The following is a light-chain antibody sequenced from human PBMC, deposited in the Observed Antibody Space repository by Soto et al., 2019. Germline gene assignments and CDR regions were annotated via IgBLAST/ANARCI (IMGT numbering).Light chain of an antibody. J-gene: IGKJ1*01. CDR1: KSVSHY. CDR3: QQYGSSLT. CDR2: GAS. Sequence: VLTQSPGTLSLSPGERATLACRASKSVSHYVAWYQQKSGQPPRLLIYGASSRASGIPDRFSGSGSGTYFTLTISRVEPEDFALYDCQQYGSSLTFGLGTKVEIK. V-gene: IGKV3-20*01.